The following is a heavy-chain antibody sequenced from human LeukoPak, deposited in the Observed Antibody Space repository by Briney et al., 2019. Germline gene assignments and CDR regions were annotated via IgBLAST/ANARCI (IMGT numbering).Heavy chain of an antibody. Sequence: PSETLSLTCTVSGGSISSYYWSWIRQPAGKGLEWIGRIYTSGSTNYNPSLKSRVTMSVDTSKNQFSLKLSSVTAADTAVYYCARLSYEMGYYYYYYGMDVWGQGTTVTVSS. CDR2: IYTSGST. CDR1: GGSISSYY. J-gene: IGHJ6*02. CDR3: ARLSYEMGYYYYYYGMDV. D-gene: IGHD5-12*01. V-gene: IGHV4-4*07.